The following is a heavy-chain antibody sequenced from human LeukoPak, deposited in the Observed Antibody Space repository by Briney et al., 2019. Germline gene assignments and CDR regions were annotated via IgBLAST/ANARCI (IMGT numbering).Heavy chain of an antibody. V-gene: IGHV4-39*07. CDR1: GGSISSSSYY. CDR3: AREIAVADADVYYFDY. Sequence: SETLSLTCTVSGGSISSSSYYWGWIRQPPGKGLEWIGSIYYSGSTYYNPSLKSRVTISVDTSKNQFSLKLSSVTAADTAVYYCAREIAVADADVYYFDYWGQGTLVTVSS. CDR2: IYYSGST. J-gene: IGHJ4*02. D-gene: IGHD6-19*01.